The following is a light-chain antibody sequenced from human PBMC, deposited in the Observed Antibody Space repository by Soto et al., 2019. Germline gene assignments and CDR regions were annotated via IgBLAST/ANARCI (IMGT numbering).Light chain of an antibody. Sequence: QSALTQPASVSGSPGQSITISCTRTSSDVGGYNYVSWYQQHPGKAPKLMIYDVSNRPSGVSNRFSGSKSGNTASLTISGRQAEDEADYYCSSYTSSSTVVFGGGTKLTVL. CDR2: DVS. CDR1: SSDVGGYNY. CDR3: SSYTSSSTVV. V-gene: IGLV2-14*01. J-gene: IGLJ2*01.